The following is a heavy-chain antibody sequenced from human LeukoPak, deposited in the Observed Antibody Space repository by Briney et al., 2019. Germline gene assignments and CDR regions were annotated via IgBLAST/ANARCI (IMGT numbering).Heavy chain of an antibody. V-gene: IGHV4-59*11. CDR2: IYYSGST. CDR1: GGSISSHY. D-gene: IGHD3-22*01. J-gene: IGHJ3*02. Sequence: SETLSLTCTVSGGSISSHYWGWIRQPPEKGLEWIGYIYYSGSTKYNPSLKSRVTISVDTSKNQFSLKLSSVTAADTAVYYCARDHYYYDREAFDIWGQGTMVTVSS. CDR3: ARDHYYYDREAFDI.